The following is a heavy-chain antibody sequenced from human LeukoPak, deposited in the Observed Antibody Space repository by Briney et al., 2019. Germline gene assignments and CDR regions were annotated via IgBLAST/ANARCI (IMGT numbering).Heavy chain of an antibody. CDR1: GFTFSSYG. CDR3: ARDLSSSGTTSCAY. J-gene: IGHJ4*02. D-gene: IGHD1-26*01. CDR2: IWYDGSNK. Sequence: PGGSLRLSCAASGFTFSSYGMHWVRQAPGKGLEWVAVIWYDGSNKYYADSVEGRFTISRDNSKNTLYLQMNSLRAEDTAVYYCARDLSSSGTTSCAYWGQGTLVTVSS. V-gene: IGHV3-33*01.